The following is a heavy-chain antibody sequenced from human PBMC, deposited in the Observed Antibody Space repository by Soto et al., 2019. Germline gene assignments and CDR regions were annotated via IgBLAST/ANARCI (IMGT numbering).Heavy chain of an antibody. Sequence: QVQLQESGPGLVKPSQTLSLTCTVSGGSISSGGYYWSWIRQHPGKGLEWIGYIYYSGSTYYNPSLKSRVTISVDTSKNQFSLKLSSVTAADTAVYYCARSEPDSSAYYYWLDYWGQGTLVTVSS. CDR3: ARSEPDSSAYYYWLDY. D-gene: IGHD3-22*01. V-gene: IGHV4-31*03. CDR1: GGSISSGGYY. J-gene: IGHJ4*02. CDR2: IYYSGST.